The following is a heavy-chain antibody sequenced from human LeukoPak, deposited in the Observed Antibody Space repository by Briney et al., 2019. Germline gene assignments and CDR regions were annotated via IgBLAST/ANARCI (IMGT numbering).Heavy chain of an antibody. D-gene: IGHD6-13*01. CDR1: GYTLTELS. J-gene: IGHJ5*02. Sequence: GASVKVSCKVSGYTLTELSMHWVRQAPGQGLEWMGIINPSGGSTSYAQKFQGRVTMTRDTSTSTVYMELSSLRSEDTAVYYCASQQLGDTFWFDPWGQGTLVTVSS. CDR3: ASQQLGDTFWFDP. CDR2: INPSGGST. V-gene: IGHV1-46*01.